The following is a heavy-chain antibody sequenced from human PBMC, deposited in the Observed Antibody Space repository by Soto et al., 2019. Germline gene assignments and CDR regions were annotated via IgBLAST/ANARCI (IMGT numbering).Heavy chain of an antibody. Sequence: ASVKVSCKASGYILIDYYMHWVRQAPGQGLEYMGWINPNSGDTYYAQNIQGRVTLTRDTSTSTAYMELSRLRSDDTAVYYCARDVNYGSGSNQQDYYYYYGMDVWSQGTTVTVSS. D-gene: IGHD3-10*01. J-gene: IGHJ6*02. CDR1: GYILIDYY. V-gene: IGHV1-2*02. CDR3: ARDVNYGSGSNQQDYYYYYGMDV. CDR2: INPNSGDT.